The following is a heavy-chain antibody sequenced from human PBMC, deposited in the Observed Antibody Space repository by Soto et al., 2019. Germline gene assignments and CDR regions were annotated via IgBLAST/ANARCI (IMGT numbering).Heavy chain of an antibody. D-gene: IGHD3-10*01. J-gene: IGHJ6*01. CDR1: GGSFSGYS. V-gene: IGHV4-34*01. Sequence: PSETLSLTCVVYGGSFSGYSWSWIRQPPGKGLEWIGEINQSGSTNYNPSLKSRVTISLDTSTNQFSLELRSVIAADTAVYYCARDLRGSARTMVRGVPKIYYYYTMDVWGQGTTVT. CDR2: INQSGST. CDR3: ARDLRGSARTMVRGVPKIYYYYTMDV.